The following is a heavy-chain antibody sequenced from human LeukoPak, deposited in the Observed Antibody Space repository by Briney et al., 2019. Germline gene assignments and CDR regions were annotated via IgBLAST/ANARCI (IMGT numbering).Heavy chain of an antibody. CDR1: GDSVSSNSAA. J-gene: IGHJ4*02. CDR3: ARDAGSGWSSFDY. Sequence: SQTLSLTCAISGDSVSSNSAAWNWIRQSPSRGLEWLGSTYYRSKWYNDYAVSMKSRITIKPDTSKDQFSLQLNSVTPDDTAVYYCARDAGSGWSSFDYWGQGTLVTVSS. V-gene: IGHV6-1*01. D-gene: IGHD6-19*01. CDR2: TYYRSKWYN.